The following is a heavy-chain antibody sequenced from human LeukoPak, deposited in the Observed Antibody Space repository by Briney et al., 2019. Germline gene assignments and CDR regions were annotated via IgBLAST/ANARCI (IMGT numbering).Heavy chain of an antibody. J-gene: IGHJ4*02. D-gene: IGHD6-13*01. CDR2: ISSSGTTT. Sequence: GGSLRFSCAASGFTFNSYEMNWVRQAPGKGLEWVSYISSSGTTTYYADSVRGRFTISRDNAQNSLYLQMNSLRAEDTAVYYCARRSSSTWYFSFDYWGQGTLVTVSS. V-gene: IGHV3-48*03. CDR3: ARRSSSTWYFSFDY. CDR1: GFTFNSYE.